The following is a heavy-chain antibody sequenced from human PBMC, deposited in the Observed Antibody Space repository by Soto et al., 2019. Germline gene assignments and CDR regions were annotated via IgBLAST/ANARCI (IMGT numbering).Heavy chain of an antibody. J-gene: IGHJ4*02. CDR1: GGSISSSSYY. CDR3: AGVYYYDSSGYYFDY. Sequence: SETLSLTCTVSGGSISSSSYYWGWIRQPPGKGLEWIGSIYYSGSTYYNPSLKSRVTISVDTSKNQFSLKLSSVTAADTAVYYCAGVYYYDSSGYYFDYWGQGTLVTVSS. CDR2: IYYSGST. D-gene: IGHD3-22*01. V-gene: IGHV4-39*01.